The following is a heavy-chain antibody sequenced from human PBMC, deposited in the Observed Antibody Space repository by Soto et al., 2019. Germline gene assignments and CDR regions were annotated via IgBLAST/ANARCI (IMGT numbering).Heavy chain of an antibody. J-gene: IGHJ5*02. D-gene: IGHD1-26*01. CDR1: GFTFSDYY. CDR2: ISSSGSTI. CDR3: ARVYDSGSSTRSCWFDP. V-gene: IGHV3-11*01. Sequence: QVQLVESGGGLVKPGGSLRLSCAASGFTFSDYYMRWIRQAPGKGLEWVSYISSSGSTIYYADSVKGRFTISRDNAKLPLYLQMSSLRAEDTAVCYLARVYDSGSSTRSCWFDPWGQGTLVTVSS.